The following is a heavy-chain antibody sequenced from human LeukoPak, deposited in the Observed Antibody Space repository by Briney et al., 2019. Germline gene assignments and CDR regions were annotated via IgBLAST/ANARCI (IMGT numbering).Heavy chain of an antibody. V-gene: IGHV3-11*04. CDR1: GFTFSDHY. CDR3: ARRSYWNDVLDY. J-gene: IGHJ4*02. CDR2: ISSSGRTI. Sequence: KPGGSLRLSCAASGFTFSDHYMNWIRRAPGKGLEWVSYISSSGRTIYYADSVKGRFTISRDNTKNSLYLQMNGLRAEDTAVYYCARRSYWNDVLDYWGQGTLVTVSS. D-gene: IGHD1-1*01.